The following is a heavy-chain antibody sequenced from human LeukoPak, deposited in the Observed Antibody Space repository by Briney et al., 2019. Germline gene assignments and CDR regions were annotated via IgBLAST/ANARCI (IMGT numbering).Heavy chain of an antibody. D-gene: IGHD5-18*01. Sequence: GGSLRLSCAASGFTFSSYGMHWVRQAPGKGLEGVAFIRYVGSNKYYADSVKGRFTISRDNSKNTLYLQMNSLRAEDTAVYYCASDTAQTDRYYYYYYMDVWGKGTTVTVS. V-gene: IGHV3-30*02. CDR3: ASDTAQTDRYYYYYYMDV. J-gene: IGHJ6*03. CDR2: IRYVGSNK. CDR1: GFTFSSYG.